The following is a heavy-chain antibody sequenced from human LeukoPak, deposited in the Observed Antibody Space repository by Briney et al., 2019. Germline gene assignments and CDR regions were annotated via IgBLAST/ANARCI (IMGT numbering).Heavy chain of an antibody. J-gene: IGHJ4*02. CDR2: ISSSSSTI. CDR3: AKVVGGYYYDSSGYYY. V-gene: IGHV3-48*01. CDR1: GFTFSSYS. Sequence: GGSLRLSCAASGFTFSSYSMNWVRQAPGKGLEWVSYISSSSSTIYYADSVKGRFTISRDNAKNSLYLQMNSLRAEDTAVYYCAKVVGGYYYDSSGYYYWGQGTLVTVSS. D-gene: IGHD3-22*01.